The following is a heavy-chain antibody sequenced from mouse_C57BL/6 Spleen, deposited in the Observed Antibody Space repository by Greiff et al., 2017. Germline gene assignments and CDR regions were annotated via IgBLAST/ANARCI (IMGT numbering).Heavy chain of an antibody. CDR2: IWSGGST. V-gene: IGHV2-2*01. Sequence: VQRVESGPGLVQPSQSLSITCTVSGFSLTSYGVHWVRQSPGKGLEWLGVIWSGGSTDYNAAFISRLSISKDNSKSQVFFKMNSLQADDTAIYYCARNPDGSGLAWFAYWGQGTLVTVSA. CDR1: GFSLTSYG. D-gene: IGHD3-2*02. J-gene: IGHJ3*01. CDR3: ARNPDGSGLAWFAY.